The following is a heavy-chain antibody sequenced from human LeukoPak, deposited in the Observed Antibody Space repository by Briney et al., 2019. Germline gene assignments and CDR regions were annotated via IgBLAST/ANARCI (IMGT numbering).Heavy chain of an antibody. CDR3: ARPVYDSSGLGEFDP. CDR1: GGSISSHY. V-gene: IGHV4-59*11. Sequence: PSETLSLTCTVSGGSISSHYWSWIRQPPGKGLEWIGYIYYSGSTNYNPSLKSRVTISVDTSKNQFSLKLSSVTAADTAVYYCARPVYDSSGLGEFDPWGQGTLVTVSS. J-gene: IGHJ5*02. CDR2: IYYSGST. D-gene: IGHD3-22*01.